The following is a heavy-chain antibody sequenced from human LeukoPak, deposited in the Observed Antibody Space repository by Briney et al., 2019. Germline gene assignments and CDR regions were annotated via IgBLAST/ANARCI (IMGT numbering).Heavy chain of an antibody. J-gene: IGHJ4*02. V-gene: IGHV4-39*07. D-gene: IGHD1-26*01. CDR3: SRESGAFCPFGY. CDR2: IYYGGST. CDR1: GGSISRSSYY. Sequence: PSETLSLTCTVSGGSISRSSYYWGWIRQTPGKGPEWIGSIYYGGSTYYNPSLKSRVTISVDTSKNQFSLKLTSVTAADTAIYYCSRESGAFCPFGYWGQGTLVIVPP.